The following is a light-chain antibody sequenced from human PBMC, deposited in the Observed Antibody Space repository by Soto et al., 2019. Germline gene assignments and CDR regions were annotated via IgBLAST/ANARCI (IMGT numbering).Light chain of an antibody. J-gene: IGLJ1*01. CDR2: DVN. CDR3: SLYSSNGSLI. CDR1: TTDIDNYDS. V-gene: IGLV2-18*01. Sequence: QSALTQPPSVSGSPGQSVTISCTATTTDIDNYDSVSWYQQAPGTAPKLIIYDVNHRPSGAPDRFSGSTAGNTASLTISGRQAEDETDYFCSLYSSNGSLIFGPGTKLTVL.